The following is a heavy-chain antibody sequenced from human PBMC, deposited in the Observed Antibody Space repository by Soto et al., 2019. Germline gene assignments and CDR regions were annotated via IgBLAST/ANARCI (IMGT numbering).Heavy chain of an antibody. CDR1: GGSIRGSSYY. CDR3: ARHGPPGISSPFDH. CDR2: IFYTGST. J-gene: IGHJ4*02. D-gene: IGHD6-13*01. V-gene: IGHV4-39*01. Sequence: SETLSLTCTVSGGSIRGSSYYWGWIRQPPGKGLEWIGNIFYTGSTYHNPSLKSRVTISVDTSKNQFSLKMTSVTAADAAVYYCARHGPPGISSPFDHWGLGTLVTVSS.